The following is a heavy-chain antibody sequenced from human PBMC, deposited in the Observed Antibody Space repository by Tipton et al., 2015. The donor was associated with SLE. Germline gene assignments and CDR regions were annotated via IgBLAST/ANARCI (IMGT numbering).Heavy chain of an antibody. CDR2: IRADGSNK. J-gene: IGHJ4*02. CDR3: AKFEKTTDFYLDS. CDR1: GFTYSGYA. Sequence: SLRLSCAASGFTYSGYAMHWVRQAPGKGLEWVAFIRADGSNKDYADFVKGRFSISIDKSKKTLFLQMNSLRVDDTATYYCAKFEKTTDFYLDSWGQGTLVSVSS. V-gene: IGHV3-30*02. D-gene: IGHD1/OR15-1a*01.